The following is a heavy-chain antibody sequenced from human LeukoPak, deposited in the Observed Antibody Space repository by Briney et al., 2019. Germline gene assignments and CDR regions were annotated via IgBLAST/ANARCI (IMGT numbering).Heavy chain of an antibody. V-gene: IGHV1-69*05. CDR2: IIPIFGTA. D-gene: IGHD2-8*01. CDR1: GGTFSSYA. J-gene: IGHJ6*03. CDR3: ARSKYCTNGVCYFRYMDV. Sequence: ASVKVSCKASGGTFSSYAISWVRQAPGQGLEWMGGIIPIFGTANYAQKFQGRVTITTDESTSTAYMELSSLRSEDTAVYYCARSKYCTNGVCYFRYMDVWGKGTTVTVSS.